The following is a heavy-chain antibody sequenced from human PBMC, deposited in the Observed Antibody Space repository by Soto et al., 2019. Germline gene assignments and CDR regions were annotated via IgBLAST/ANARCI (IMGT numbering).Heavy chain of an antibody. CDR2: ISYDGSNK. CDR1: GFTYSSYG. Sequence: GGSLRLSCAASGFTYSSYGVHWVRQAPGKGLEWVAVISYDGSNKYYADSVKGRFTISRDNSKSTLYLQMNSLRAEDTAVYYCSRKYSGYAAFDYSGQGTLVTVSS. V-gene: IGHV3-30*03. J-gene: IGHJ4*02. CDR3: SRKYSGYAAFDY. D-gene: IGHD5-12*01.